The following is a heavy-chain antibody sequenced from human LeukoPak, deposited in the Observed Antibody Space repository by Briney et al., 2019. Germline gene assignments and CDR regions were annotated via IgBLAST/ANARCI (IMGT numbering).Heavy chain of an antibody. V-gene: IGHV5-51*04. CDR2: IYPGDSDT. Sequence: GESLKISCQGSGYSFTSYWIGWVRQMPGKGLEWMGIIYPGDSDTRYSPSFQGQVTISADKPISTAYLQWSSLKASDTAMYYCARILTTGLYYFDYWGQGTLVTVSS. CDR1: GYSFTSYW. D-gene: IGHD4-11*01. CDR3: ARILTTGLYYFDY. J-gene: IGHJ4*02.